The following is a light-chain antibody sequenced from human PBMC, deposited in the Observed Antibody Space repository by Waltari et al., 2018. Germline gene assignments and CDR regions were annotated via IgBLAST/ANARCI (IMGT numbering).Light chain of an antibody. J-gene: IGKJ1*01. CDR3: QQYDNYWT. Sequence: DIQMTQSPSTLSASVGDRVTITCRASQSITNWLARYHQKPGKAPKLLIYSASNLESGVPSRFSGSGSGTEFTLTISSLQPDDFATYYCQQYDNYWTFGQGTKVEIK. CDR2: SAS. V-gene: IGKV1-5*01. CDR1: QSITNW.